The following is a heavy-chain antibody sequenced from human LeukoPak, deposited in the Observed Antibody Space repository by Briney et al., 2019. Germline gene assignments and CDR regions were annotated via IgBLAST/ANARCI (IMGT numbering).Heavy chain of an antibody. CDR1: GFTFSDSY. CDR2: TSSSGGTI. Sequence: AGGSLRLSCSASGFTFSDSYMSWIRQVPGKGLEWISYTSSSGGTIYYADSVKGRFTISRDNAKNSLYLQMNSLRAEDTAVYYCAKEGGDWGEGYFDYWGQGTLVTVSS. V-gene: IGHV3-11*01. D-gene: IGHD3-16*01. J-gene: IGHJ4*02. CDR3: AKEGGDWGEGYFDY.